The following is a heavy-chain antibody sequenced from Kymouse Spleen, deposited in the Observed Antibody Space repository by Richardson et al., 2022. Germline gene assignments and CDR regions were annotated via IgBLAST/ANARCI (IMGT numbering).Heavy chain of an antibody. CDR2: IKQDGSEK. CDR3: ARRGSSSWYYFDY. Sequence: EVQLVESGGGLVQPGGSLRLSCAASGFTFSSYWMSWVRQAPGKGLEWVANIKQDGSEKYYVDSVKGRFTISRDNAKNSLYLQMNSLRAEDTAVYYCARRGSSSWYYFDYWGQGTLVTVSS. J-gene: IGHJ4*02. D-gene: IGHD6-13*01. V-gene: IGHV3-7*01. CDR1: GFTFSSYW.